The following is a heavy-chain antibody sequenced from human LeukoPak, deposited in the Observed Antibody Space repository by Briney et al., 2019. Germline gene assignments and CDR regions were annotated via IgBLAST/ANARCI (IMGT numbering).Heavy chain of an antibody. CDR2: INHSGGT. CDR1: GGSFSGYY. CDR3: AIHIVVVPAAKKKNWFDP. D-gene: IGHD2-2*01. J-gene: IGHJ5*02. Sequence: SETLSLTCAVYGGSFSGYYWSWIRQPPGKGLEWIGEINHSGGTNYNPSLKSRVTISVDTSKNQFSLKLNSVTAADTAVYYCAIHIVVVPAAKKKNWFDPWGQGTLVTVSS. V-gene: IGHV4-34*01.